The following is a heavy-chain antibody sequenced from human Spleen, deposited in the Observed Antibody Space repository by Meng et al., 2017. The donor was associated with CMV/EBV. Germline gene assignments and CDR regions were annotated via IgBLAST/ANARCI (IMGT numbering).Heavy chain of an antibody. CDR3: ARSYCSGGSCLWGWVDP. J-gene: IGHJ5*02. CDR2: ISYDGSNK. D-gene: IGHD2-15*01. Sequence: GESLKISCAASGFTFSSYAVHWVRQAPGKGLEWVAVISYDGSNKYYGDSVKGRFTISRDNSKNTLYLQMNSLRAEDTAVYYCARSYCSGGSCLWGWVDPWGQGTLVTVSS. CDR1: GFTFSSYA. V-gene: IGHV3-30*04.